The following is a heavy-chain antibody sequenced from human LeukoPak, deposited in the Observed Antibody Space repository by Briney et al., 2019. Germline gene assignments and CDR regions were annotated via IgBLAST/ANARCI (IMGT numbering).Heavy chain of an antibody. CDR1: GGSISSSSYY. V-gene: IGHV4-39*01. CDR3: ARRGEYTTSLGRKQFDY. CDR2: IYYDGST. J-gene: IGHJ4*02. Sequence: PSETLSLTCTVSGGSISSSSYYWDWIRQSPGKGLEWIGNIYYDGSTHYNPSLKSRVTISVDTSKNQFSLKLSSVTAADTALYYCARRGEYTTSLGRKQFDYWGQGTLVTVSS. D-gene: IGHD3-16*01.